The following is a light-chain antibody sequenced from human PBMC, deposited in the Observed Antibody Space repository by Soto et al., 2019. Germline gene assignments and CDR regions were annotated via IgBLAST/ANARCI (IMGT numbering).Light chain of an antibody. CDR2: DVT. J-gene: IGLJ1*01. Sequence: QSVLTQPASVSGSPGQSITISCTGTSSDVGGYSFVSWYQQHPGKAPKLMIYDVTNRPSGVSNRFSGSKSGNTASLTISGLQAEDEADYYCLSYSSSTSPYVLGTGTKVTVL. CDR1: SSDVGGYSF. V-gene: IGLV2-14*01. CDR3: LSYSSSTSPYV.